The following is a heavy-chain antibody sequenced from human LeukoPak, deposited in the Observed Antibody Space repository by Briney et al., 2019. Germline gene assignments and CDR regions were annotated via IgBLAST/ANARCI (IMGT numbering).Heavy chain of an antibody. J-gene: IGHJ4*02. CDR3: ARESAGSLHDSTAAFHY. V-gene: IGHV4-39*07. D-gene: IGHD2-8*02. CDR2: SHFSGSS. Sequence: SETLSLTCTVSGGSISSSDYYWGWFRQPPGRGLEWIGASHFSGSSCYNASLQSRATVSVDTSKNQFSLRLSPVTAADTAIYYCARESAGSLHDSTAAFHYWGQGILVIVSS. CDR1: GGSISSSDYY.